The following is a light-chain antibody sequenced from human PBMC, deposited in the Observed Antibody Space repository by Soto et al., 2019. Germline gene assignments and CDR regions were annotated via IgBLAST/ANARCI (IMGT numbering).Light chain of an antibody. J-gene: IGLJ3*02. CDR2: LNNDGSH. Sequence: QSVLTQSPSASASLGASVNLTCTLSSGHSRYAIAWHQLHPQRGPRYLMKLNNDGSHTKGDGVPGRFSGSSSGAVRYLTISRLQSEDEADYYCQTWEVFGGGTKRTFL. CDR1: SGHSRYA. CDR3: QTWEV. V-gene: IGLV4-69*01.